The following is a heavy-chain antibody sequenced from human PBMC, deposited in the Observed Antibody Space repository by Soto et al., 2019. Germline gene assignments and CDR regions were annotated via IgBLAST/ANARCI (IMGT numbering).Heavy chain of an antibody. CDR3: ASLEWEYSCYADY. CDR1: GFTFSSNW. Sequence: VQLVESGGGLVQPGGSLRLSCAASGFTFSSNWMSWVRQAPGKGLEWVANIKRDGSEKYYVDSVMGRFTISRDNAKNSLYLQMNSLRADDTAVYYCASLEWEYSCYADYWGHGTLVTVSS. CDR2: IKRDGSEK. V-gene: IGHV3-7*03. D-gene: IGHD5-12*01. J-gene: IGHJ4*01.